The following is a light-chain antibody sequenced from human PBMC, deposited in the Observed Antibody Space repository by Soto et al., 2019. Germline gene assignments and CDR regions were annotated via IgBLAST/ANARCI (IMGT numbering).Light chain of an antibody. CDR2: GAS. CDR1: PSVSSNY. J-gene: IGKJ2*01. V-gene: IGKV3-20*01. CDR3: QQYGNSPYT. Sequence: EIVLTQSPGTLSLSPGERATLSCRASPSVSSNYLAWYQQKPGQAPRLLFYGASSRATGIPDRFSGSASGTDFTLTISRLEPEDFAVYYCQQYGNSPYTFGQGTKLEIK.